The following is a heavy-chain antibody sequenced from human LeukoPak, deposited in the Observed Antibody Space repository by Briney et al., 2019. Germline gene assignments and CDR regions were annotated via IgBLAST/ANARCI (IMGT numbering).Heavy chain of an antibody. CDR1: GFTFDNYA. CDR2: ISWNSGTI. CDR3: ARAYKDRSLAGKKEFFQH. V-gene: IGHV3-9*01. Sequence: GGSLRLSCAASGFTFDNYAMNWVRQVPGKGLEWISLISWNSGTIGYADSVKGRFTISRDNANNFLYLQMNSLRAEDTALYYCARAYKDRSLAGKKEFFQHWGQGTLVTVSS. D-gene: IGHD6-19*01. J-gene: IGHJ1*01.